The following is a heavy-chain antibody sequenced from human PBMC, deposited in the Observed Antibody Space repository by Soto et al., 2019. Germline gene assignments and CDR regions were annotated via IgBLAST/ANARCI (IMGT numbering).Heavy chain of an antibody. CDR2: ISGSGGST. Sequence: PGGSLRLSCAASGFTFSSHAMSWVRQAPGKGLEWVSAISGSGGSTYYADSVKGRFTISRDNSKNTLYLQMNSLRAEDTAVYYCAKDYRTVAARPRNYFDYWGQGNLVTVSS. V-gene: IGHV3-23*01. CDR3: AKDYRTVAARPRNYFDY. D-gene: IGHD6-6*01. CDR1: GFTFSSHA. J-gene: IGHJ4*02.